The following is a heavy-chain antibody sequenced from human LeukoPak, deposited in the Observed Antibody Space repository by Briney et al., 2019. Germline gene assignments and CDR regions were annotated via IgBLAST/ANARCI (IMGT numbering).Heavy chain of an antibody. J-gene: IGHJ4*02. V-gene: IGHV3-7*01. CDR2: IKQDGSEK. Sequence: GGSLRLSCAAPGFTFSSYWMSWVRQAPGKGLEWVANIKQDGSEKYYVDSVKGRFTISRDNAKNSLYLQMNSLRAEDTAVYYCAKADSSGSLTDFDYWGQGTLVTVSS. D-gene: IGHD3-10*01. CDR3: AKADSSGSLTDFDY. CDR1: GFTFSSYW.